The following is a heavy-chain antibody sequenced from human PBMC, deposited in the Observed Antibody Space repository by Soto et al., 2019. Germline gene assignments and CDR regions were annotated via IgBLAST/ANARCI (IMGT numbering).Heavy chain of an antibody. CDR1: GYSFTIYW. J-gene: IGHJ5*02. Sequence: GESLKISCNGSGYSFTIYWISWVRQMPGKGLEWMGRIDPSDSYTNYSPSFQGHVTISADKSISTAYLQWSSLKASDTAMYYCARLGYSSSSGGNWFDPWGQGTLVTVSS. D-gene: IGHD6-6*01. CDR2: IDPSDSYT. CDR3: ARLGYSSSSGGNWFDP. V-gene: IGHV5-10-1*01.